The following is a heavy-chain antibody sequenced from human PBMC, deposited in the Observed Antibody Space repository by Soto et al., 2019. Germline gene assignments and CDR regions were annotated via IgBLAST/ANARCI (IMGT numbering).Heavy chain of an antibody. CDR1: GDSIRGSSFY. J-gene: IGHJ4*02. CDR2: IYHTGTT. V-gene: IGHV4-39*01. D-gene: IGHD1-1*01. Sequence: QLQLQESGPGLVKPSETLSLICSVSGDSIRGSSFYWGWIRQPPGKGLEWIATIYHTGTTYYNPSLSSRVTMSVDTSKNQFSLTMTSVTAADTAVFYCARHRTTSPLHFEYWGQGTLVTVSS. CDR3: ARHRTTSPLHFEY.